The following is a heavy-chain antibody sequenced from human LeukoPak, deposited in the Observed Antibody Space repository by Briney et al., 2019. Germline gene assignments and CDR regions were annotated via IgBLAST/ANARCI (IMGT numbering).Heavy chain of an antibody. V-gene: IGHV3-30*04. Sequence: GGSLRLSCAASGFTFSSYTMHWVRQAPGTGLEWVAVISYDESNTYYADSVKGRFTISRDNSKSTLYLQMNSLKPEDTAVYYCARDRFGYNYGSAFDYWGQGTLVTVSS. CDR3: ARDRFGYNYGSAFDY. CDR2: ISYDESNT. D-gene: IGHD5-18*01. CDR1: GFTFSSYT. J-gene: IGHJ4*02.